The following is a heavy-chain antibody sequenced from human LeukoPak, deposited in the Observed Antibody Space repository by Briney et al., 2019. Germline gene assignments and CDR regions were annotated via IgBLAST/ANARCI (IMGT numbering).Heavy chain of an antibody. Sequence: GGSLRLSCAASGFTFSSYAMHWVRQAPGKGLEYVSAISSNGGSTYYANSVKGRFTISRDNSKNTLYLQMGSLRAEDMAVYYCARERDQEVVTATVGAFDIWGQGTMVTVSS. CDR3: ARERDQEVVTATVGAFDI. V-gene: IGHV3-64*01. D-gene: IGHD2-21*02. J-gene: IGHJ3*02. CDR2: ISSNGGST. CDR1: GFTFSSYA.